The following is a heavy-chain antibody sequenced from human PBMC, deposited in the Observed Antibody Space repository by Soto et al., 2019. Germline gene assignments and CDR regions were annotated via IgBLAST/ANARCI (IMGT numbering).Heavy chain of an antibody. D-gene: IGHD5-18*01. CDR2: IYPGDSDT. CDR1: GYSFTSYW. Sequence: EVQLVQSGAEVKKPGESLKISCKGSGYSFTSYWIGWVRQMPGKGLEWMGIIYPGDSDTRYSPSFQGQVTISADKSISTAYLQWSRMRASDTAMYYCARQTEPWIQLWWFDYWGQGTLVTVSS. V-gene: IGHV5-51*01. J-gene: IGHJ4*02. CDR3: ARQTEPWIQLWWFDY.